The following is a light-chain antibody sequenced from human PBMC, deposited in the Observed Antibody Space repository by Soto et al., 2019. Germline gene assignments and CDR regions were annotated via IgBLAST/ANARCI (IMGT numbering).Light chain of an antibody. CDR3: LKYGSSPGWT. Sequence: DIVLTQSPVTLSLSPGERATLSCRASQTVDSNFLAWYQQKPGQAPRLLIYAASTRATGIPDRFSGSGSGTDFTLTISRLDPEDFAVYYCLKYGSSPGWTFGPGTKVDIK. CDR1: QTVDSNF. J-gene: IGKJ1*01. CDR2: AAS. V-gene: IGKV3-20*01.